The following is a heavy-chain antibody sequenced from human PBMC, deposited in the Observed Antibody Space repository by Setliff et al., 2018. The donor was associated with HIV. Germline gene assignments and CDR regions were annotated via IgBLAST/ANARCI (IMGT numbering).Heavy chain of an antibody. D-gene: IGHD3-16*01. CDR3: ARADVLLCDY. J-gene: IGHJ4*02. V-gene: IGHV1-2*02. CDR1: GYTFISYG. CDR2: IDPNSGDT. Sequence: ASVKVSCKTSGYTFISYGIHWVRQAPGQGLEWMGWIDPNSGDTNYGQKFQGRVTMTRDTSISTVYMELQRLRSDDTAVYHCARADVLLCDYWGQGTLVTVSS.